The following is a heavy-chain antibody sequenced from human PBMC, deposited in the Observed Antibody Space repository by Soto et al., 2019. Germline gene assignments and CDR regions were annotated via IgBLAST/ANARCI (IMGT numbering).Heavy chain of an antibody. CDR3: SSHSPEDMRRT. D-gene: IGHD2-15*01. CDR2: IRSKADSYAT. J-gene: IGHJ5*02. CDR1: GFTFSDSP. Sequence: EVQLVESGGGLVQPGGSLKLSCTASGFTFSDSPMHWVRQASGKGLEWVGRIRSKADSYATAYGASVKGSFTISRDDSKNTAYLQMNSLKTEDAAVYYCSSHSPEDMRRTWGQGTLVTVSS. V-gene: IGHV3-73*02.